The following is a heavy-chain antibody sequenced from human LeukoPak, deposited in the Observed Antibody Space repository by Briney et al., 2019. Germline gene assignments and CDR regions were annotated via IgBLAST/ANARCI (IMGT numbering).Heavy chain of an antibody. Sequence: SETLSLTCTVSGGSISSYYWSWIRQPPGKGLEWIGYIYYSGSTNYNPSLKSRVTISEDTSKNQFSLKLSSVTAADTAVYYCARDGGSGSYRTGSAFDIWGQGTMVTVAS. CDR3: ARDGGSGSYRTGSAFDI. CDR2: IYYSGST. J-gene: IGHJ3*02. CDR1: GGSISSYY. D-gene: IGHD3-10*01. V-gene: IGHV4-59*01.